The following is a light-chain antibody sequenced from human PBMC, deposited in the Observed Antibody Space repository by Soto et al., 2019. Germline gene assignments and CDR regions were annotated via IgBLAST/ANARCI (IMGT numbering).Light chain of an antibody. Sequence: DIQMTQSPSTLSASVGDRVTITCRASQSISSWLAWYQQKPGKAPKLLIYTASSLEGGVPSRFSGSGSGTEFTLTISSLQPDDFATYYCQQYLSYPLTFGGGTKVDIK. CDR3: QQYLSYPLT. CDR1: QSISSW. V-gene: IGKV1-5*03. J-gene: IGKJ4*01. CDR2: TAS.